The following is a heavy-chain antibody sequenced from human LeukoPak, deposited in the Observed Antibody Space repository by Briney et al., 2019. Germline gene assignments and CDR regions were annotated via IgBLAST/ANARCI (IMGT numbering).Heavy chain of an antibody. V-gene: IGHV3-33*01. Sequence: GGSLRLSCAASGFTFNSYGMHWVRQAPGKGLEWVAVIWYDGSNKYYADSVKGRFTISRDNSKNTLYLQMNSLRAEDTAVYYCARGQWLAKNYKIDYWGQGTLVTVSS. CDR3: ARGQWLAKNYKIDY. CDR1: GFTFNSYG. D-gene: IGHD6-19*01. J-gene: IGHJ4*02. CDR2: IWYDGSNK.